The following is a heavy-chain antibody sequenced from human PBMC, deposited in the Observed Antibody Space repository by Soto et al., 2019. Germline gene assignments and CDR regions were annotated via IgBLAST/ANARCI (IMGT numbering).Heavy chain of an antibody. CDR1: GYTFTSYN. D-gene: IGHD6-25*01. Sequence: GASVKVSCKASGYTFTSYNVNWVRQATGQGLEWMGWMNPNSGNTGYAQKFQGRVTMTRNTSITTAHMELSSLRSEDTAVYYCARSSIAAPYYYYGMDVWGQGTTVTVSS. J-gene: IGHJ6*02. V-gene: IGHV1-8*01. CDR3: ARSSIAAPYYYYGMDV. CDR2: MNPNSGNT.